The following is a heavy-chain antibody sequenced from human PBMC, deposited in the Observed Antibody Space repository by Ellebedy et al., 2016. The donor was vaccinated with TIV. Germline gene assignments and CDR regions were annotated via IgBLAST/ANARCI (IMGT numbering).Heavy chain of an antibody. CDR2: VTPNSGYT. CDR3: ARDGGVGWYSLD. D-gene: IGHD6-19*01. CDR1: GYTFTSYD. J-gene: IGHJ4*02. Sequence: AASVKVSCKASGYTFTSYDINWVRQAAGQGLEWMGWVTPNSGYTGYAQKFQGRVTIGRDTSASTAYMEVSSLTSEDTAVYYCARDGGVGWYSLDWGQGTLITVSS. V-gene: IGHV1-8*01.